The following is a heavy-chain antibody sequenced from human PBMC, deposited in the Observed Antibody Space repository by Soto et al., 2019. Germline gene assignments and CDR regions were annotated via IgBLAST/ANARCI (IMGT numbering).Heavy chain of an antibody. J-gene: IGHJ6*04. CDR2: ISSSSSTI. V-gene: IGHV3-48*01. CDR1: GFTFSDYS. CDR3: ARDMVYDSTPSMV. D-gene: IGHD2-8*01. Sequence: PGGSLRLSCAASGFTFSDYSMNWVRQAPGKGLEWVSHISSSSSTIFYAGSVKGRFTIARDNGKNSLFLQMNSLRAEDTAVYYCARDMVYDSTPSMVWGKGTTVTVSS.